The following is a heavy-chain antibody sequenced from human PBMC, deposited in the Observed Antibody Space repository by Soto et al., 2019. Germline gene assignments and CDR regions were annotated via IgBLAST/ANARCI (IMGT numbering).Heavy chain of an antibody. CDR1: GFTFSDYH. J-gene: IGHJ4*02. CDR3: ARDGGCSGGSCYLVDY. Sequence: GGSLRLPCAASGFTFSDYHRSWIRQAPGKGLEWVSYISSSGSTIYYADSVKGRFTISRDNAKNSLYLQMNSLRAEDTAVYYCARDGGCSGGSCYLVDYWGQGTLVTVSS. CDR2: ISSSGSTI. V-gene: IGHV3-11*01. D-gene: IGHD2-15*01.